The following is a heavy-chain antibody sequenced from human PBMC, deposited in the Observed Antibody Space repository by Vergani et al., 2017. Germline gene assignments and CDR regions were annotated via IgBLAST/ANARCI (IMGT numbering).Heavy chain of an antibody. CDR3: ARATYDSSGYWFDP. CDR2: INPNRGGT. Sequence: QVQLVQSGAEVKKPGASVKVSCKASGYTFTGYYMHWVRQAPGQGLEWMGWINPNRGGTKYAQKFQGRVTMTRDTSISTAYMELSRLRSDDTAVYYCARATYDSSGYWFDPWGQGTLVTVSS. CDR1: GYTFTGYY. V-gene: IGHV1-2*02. D-gene: IGHD3-22*01. J-gene: IGHJ5*02.